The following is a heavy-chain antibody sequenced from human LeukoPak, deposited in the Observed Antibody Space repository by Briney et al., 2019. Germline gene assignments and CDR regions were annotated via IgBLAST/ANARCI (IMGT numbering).Heavy chain of an antibody. CDR1: GFTFSSYS. V-gene: IGHV3-21*01. J-gene: IGHJ4*02. D-gene: IGHD2-21*01. Sequence: GGSLRLSCAASGFTFSSYSMNWVRQAPGKGLEWVSSISSSSSYIYYADSVKGRFTISRDNAKNSLYLQMNSLRDEDTAVYYCAREMTGSAVIDYWGQGTLVTVSS. CDR2: ISSSSSYI. CDR3: AREMTGSAVIDY.